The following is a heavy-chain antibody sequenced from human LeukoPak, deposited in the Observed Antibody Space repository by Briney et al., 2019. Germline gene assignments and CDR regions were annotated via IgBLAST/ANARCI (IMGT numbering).Heavy chain of an antibody. J-gene: IGHJ4*02. V-gene: IGHV1-2*02. CDR1: GYTFTDYF. CDR2: INPKSGGT. CDR3: ARAFIVVVPAPLDY. D-gene: IGHD2-2*01. Sequence: ASVKVSCKASGYTFTDYFMNWVRQAPGQGLEWMGWINPKSGGTVYAQKFQGRVTMTRDTSSSTAYMELSRLRSDDTAVYYCARAFIVVVPAPLDYWGQGTLVTVSS.